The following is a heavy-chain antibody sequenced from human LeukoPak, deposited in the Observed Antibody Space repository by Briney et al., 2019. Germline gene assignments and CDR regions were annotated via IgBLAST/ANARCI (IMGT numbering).Heavy chain of an antibody. Sequence: GGSLRLSCAVSGFTFSSYAMHWVRQAPGKGLEWVALISYDANIGSNKYYADSVKGRFTISRDNSKNTLYLQMNSLRAEDTAVYYCARDGGYDFWSGYYQDYWGQGTLVTVSS. CDR1: GFTFSSYA. CDR3: ARDGGYDFWSGYYQDY. V-gene: IGHV3-30-3*01. J-gene: IGHJ4*02. D-gene: IGHD3-3*01. CDR2: ISYDANIGSNK.